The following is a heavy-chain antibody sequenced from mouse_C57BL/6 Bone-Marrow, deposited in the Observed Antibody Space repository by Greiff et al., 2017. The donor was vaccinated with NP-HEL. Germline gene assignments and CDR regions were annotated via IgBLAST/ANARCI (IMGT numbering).Heavy chain of an antibody. CDR3: ARGGNPFAY. CDR2: IHPNSGST. CDR1: GYTFTSYW. J-gene: IGHJ3*01. Sequence: VKLQQPGAELVKPGASVTLSCKASGYTFTSYWMHWVKQRPGQGLEWIGMIHPNSGSTNYNEKFKSKATLTVDKSSSTAYMQLSSLTSEDSAVYYCARGGNPFAYWGQGTLVTVSA. D-gene: IGHD2-1*01. V-gene: IGHV1-64*01.